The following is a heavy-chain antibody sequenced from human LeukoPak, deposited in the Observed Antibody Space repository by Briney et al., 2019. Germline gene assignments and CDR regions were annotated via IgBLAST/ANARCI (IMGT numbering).Heavy chain of an antibody. CDR3: AKALSIVVPAAMDDY. CDR1: GFTFSSYA. J-gene: IGHJ4*02. D-gene: IGHD2-2*01. V-gene: IGHV3-23*01. Sequence: GGSLRLSCAASGFTFSSYAMGWVRQAPGKGLEWVSAISGSGGSTYCADSAKGRFTISRDNSKNTLYLQMNSLRAEDTAVYYCAKALSIVVPAAMDDYWGQGTLVTVSS. CDR2: ISGSGGST.